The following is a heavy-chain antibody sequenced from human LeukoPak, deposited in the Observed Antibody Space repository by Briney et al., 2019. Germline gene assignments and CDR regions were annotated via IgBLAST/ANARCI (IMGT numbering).Heavy chain of an antibody. Sequence: GSLRLSCTASGFTFSSYWMHWVRQAPGKGLVWVSRINSDGGSTSYAASVKGRFTISRDNAKNTLYLQMNSLRAEDTAVYYCARRIQGMAPYYFDYWGQGTLVTVSS. D-gene: IGHD5-24*01. CDR3: ARRIQGMAPYYFDY. J-gene: IGHJ4*02. CDR2: INSDGGST. CDR1: GFTFSSYW. V-gene: IGHV3-74*01.